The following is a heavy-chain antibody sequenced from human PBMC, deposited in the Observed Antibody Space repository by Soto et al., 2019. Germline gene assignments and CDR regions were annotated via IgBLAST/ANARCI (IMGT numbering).Heavy chain of an antibody. D-gene: IGHD3-3*01. J-gene: IGHJ4*02. CDR2: ISSSSTI. CDR3: ARDYLSRITIFGVVITYSYFDY. V-gene: IGHV3-48*02. Sequence: GGSLRLSCAASGFTFSSYSMNWVRQAPGKGLEWVSYISSSSTIYYADSVKGRFTISRDNAKNSLYLQMNSLRDEDTAVYYCARDYLSRITIFGVVITYSYFDYWGQGTLVTVSS. CDR1: GFTFSSYS.